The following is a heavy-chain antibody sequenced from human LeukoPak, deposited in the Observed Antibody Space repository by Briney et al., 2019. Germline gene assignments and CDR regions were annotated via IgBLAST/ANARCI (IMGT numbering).Heavy chain of an antibody. J-gene: IGHJ3*02. Sequence: ASVKVSCKASGYTFTSYGISWVRQAPGQGLEWMGWISAYNGNTNYAQKLQGRVTMTTDTSTSTAYMELRSLRSDDTAVYYCARGVIYYYDSPTDAFDIWGQGTMVTVSS. CDR1: GYTFTSYG. CDR2: ISAYNGNT. CDR3: ARGVIYYYDSPTDAFDI. D-gene: IGHD3-22*01. V-gene: IGHV1-18*01.